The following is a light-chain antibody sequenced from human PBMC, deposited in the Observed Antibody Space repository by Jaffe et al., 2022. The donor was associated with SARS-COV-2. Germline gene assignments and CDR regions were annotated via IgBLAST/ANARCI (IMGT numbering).Light chain of an antibody. CDR2: GAS. Sequence: EIVMTQSPATLSVSPGERATLSCRASQSVGSNLAWYQHKPGQAPRLLIYGASTRATGVPARFSGSGSGTEFTLTISSLQSEDFAVYYCQKYNDWPHTFGQGTKVEIK. CDR1: QSVGSN. V-gene: IGKV3-15*01. J-gene: IGKJ1*01. CDR3: QKYNDWPHT.